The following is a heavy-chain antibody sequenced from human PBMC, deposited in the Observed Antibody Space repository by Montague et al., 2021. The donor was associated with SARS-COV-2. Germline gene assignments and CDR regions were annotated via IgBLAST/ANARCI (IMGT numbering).Heavy chain of an antibody. D-gene: IGHD3-10*01. J-gene: IGHJ6*03. V-gene: IGHV4-34*01. CDR2: IHHGGST. CDR1: GGSFSTYS. Sequence: SETLSLTCAVHGGSFSTYSWNWIRQPPGKGLEWTGEIHHGGSTNYNPSLKSRATISADTSKNQFSLRLTSVAAADTAVYYCARLGDGVVPSPILGVGPYYSYCYMDVWGKGTTVTVSS. CDR3: ARLGDGVVPSPILGVGPYYSYCYMDV.